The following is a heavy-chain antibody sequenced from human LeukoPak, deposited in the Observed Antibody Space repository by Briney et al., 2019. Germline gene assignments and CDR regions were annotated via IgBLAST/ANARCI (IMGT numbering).Heavy chain of an antibody. CDR1: GGSISSGPYY. CDR2: IYTSGST. D-gene: IGHD3-10*01. J-gene: IGHJ4*02. CDR3: ARVGWFGESPCDY. Sequence: SETLSLTCTVSGGSISSGPYYWSWIRQPAGKGLEWIGRIYTSGSTNYNPSLKSRVTISLDTSKNQFSLKLSSVTAADTAVYYCARVGWFGESPCDYWGQGTLVTVSS. V-gene: IGHV4-61*02.